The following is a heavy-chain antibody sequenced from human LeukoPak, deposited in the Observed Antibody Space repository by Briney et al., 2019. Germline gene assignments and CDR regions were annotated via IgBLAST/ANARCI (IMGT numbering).Heavy chain of an antibody. CDR1: GGSISSGGYY. CDR2: IYHSGST. CDR3: ARDGNRTTHYYYYMDV. J-gene: IGHJ6*03. D-gene: IGHD1-14*01. Sequence: PSETLSLTCTVSGGSISSGGYYWSWIRQPPGTGLEWIGYIYHSGSTYYNPSLKSRVTISVDRSKNQFSLKLSSVTAADTAVYYCARDGNRTTHYYYYMDVWGKGTTVTVSS. V-gene: IGHV4-30-2*01.